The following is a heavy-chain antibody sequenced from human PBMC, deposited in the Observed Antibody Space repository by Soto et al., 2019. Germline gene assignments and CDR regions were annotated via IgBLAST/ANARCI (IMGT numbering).Heavy chain of an antibody. D-gene: IGHD3-9*01. J-gene: IGHJ4*02. CDR2: IYYSGST. V-gene: IGHV4-59*01. Sequence: QVQLQESGPGLVKPSETLSLTCTVSGGSIGSYYWSWIRQPPGKGLEWIGYIYYSGSTNYNPSLKSRVTISVDTSKKQVSLRLSSVTAADTAVYYCARAHPSSTHDILTGLPYYFDYWGQGSLVTVSS. CDR1: GGSIGSYY. CDR3: ARAHPSSTHDILTGLPYYFDY.